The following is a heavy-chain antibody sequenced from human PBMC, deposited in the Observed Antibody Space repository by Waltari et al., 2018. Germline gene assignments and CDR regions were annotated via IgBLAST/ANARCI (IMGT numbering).Heavy chain of an antibody. Sequence: QVQLQESGPGLVKPSETLSLTCAVSGYSISSGYYWGWIRQPPGKGLEWIASIYHSGTTYYNPYLKSRVTIAVATSKNQCSLRRSSVTAADTAVYYCARIRVTIFGVGGAGYFDYWGQGTQVTVSS. CDR3: ARIRVTIFGVGGAGYFDY. J-gene: IGHJ4*02. CDR1: GYSISSGYY. V-gene: IGHV4-38-2*01. CDR2: IYHSGTT. D-gene: IGHD3-3*01.